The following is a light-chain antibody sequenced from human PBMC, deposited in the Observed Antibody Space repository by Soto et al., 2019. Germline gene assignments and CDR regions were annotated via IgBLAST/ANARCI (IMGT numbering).Light chain of an antibody. V-gene: IGKV1-5*03. Sequence: DIQITQSPSTLSGSVGDRVTITCRASQTISSWLAWYRQKPGKAPKLLIYKASTLKSGVPSRFSGSGSGTGFTLTISSLQPDDFATYYCQNYNSYSEEFGQGTKVDIK. CDR1: QTISSW. CDR2: KAS. J-gene: IGKJ1*01. CDR3: QNYNSYSEE.